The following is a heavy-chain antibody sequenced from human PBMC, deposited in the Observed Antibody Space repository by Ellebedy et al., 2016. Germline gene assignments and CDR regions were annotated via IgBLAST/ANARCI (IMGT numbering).Heavy chain of an antibody. CDR2: VFHTGTT. J-gene: IGHJ3*01. CDR3: AKWNGGWYAFEV. CDR1: GVSVSSDY. D-gene: IGHD6-19*01. Sequence: SETLSLTCSVSGVSVSSDYWNWIRRPPGKGLEWIGYVFHTGTTNYNPSLKSRVTMSVGTSKSQFSLRLTSVTAADTAVYYCAKWNGGWYAFEVWGQGTMVTVSS. V-gene: IGHV4-59*02.